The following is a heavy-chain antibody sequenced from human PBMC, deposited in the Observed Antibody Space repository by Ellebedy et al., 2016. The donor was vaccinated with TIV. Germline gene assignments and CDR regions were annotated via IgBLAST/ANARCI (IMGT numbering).Heavy chain of an antibody. CDR3: ATNPGTAVAGHWFFNL. V-gene: IGHV1-3*01. J-gene: IGHJ2*01. D-gene: IGHD6-19*01. CDR2: VTPANENR. Sequence: AASVKVSCKPSGFTFTTYAIHWVRQAPGQRLEWMGWVTPANENRKHSQKFQVRVTITRDTPATTAYMELSSLRSDDTAVYYCATNPGTAVAGHWFFNLWGRGTLVTVSS. CDR1: GFTFTTYA.